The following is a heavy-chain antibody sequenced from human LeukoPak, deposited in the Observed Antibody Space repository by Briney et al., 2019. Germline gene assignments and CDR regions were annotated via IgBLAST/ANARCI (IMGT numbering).Heavy chain of an antibody. CDR1: GGSFSGYY. V-gene: IGHV4-34*01. Sequence: PSETLSLTCAVYGGSFSGYYWSWIRQPPGKGLEWIGEINHSGSTNYNPSLKSRVTISVDTSKNQFSLKLSSVTAADTAVYYCARDSSIAAAGTSVYDYWGQGTLVTVSS. CDR3: ARDSSIAAAGTSVYDY. CDR2: INHSGST. D-gene: IGHD6-13*01. J-gene: IGHJ4*02.